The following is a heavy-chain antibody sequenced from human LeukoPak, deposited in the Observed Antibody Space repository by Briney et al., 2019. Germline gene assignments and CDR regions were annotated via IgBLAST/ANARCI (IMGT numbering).Heavy chain of an antibody. CDR2: ISYDGSTK. Sequence: GGSLRLSCTASGFTFSTYGMHWVRQAPGKGLEWVTLISYDGSTKYYSDSVKGRFTLSRDNSKNTLYLQMNSLRAEDTAVYYCARGGVPAAHDYWGQGTLVTVSS. CDR3: ARGGVPAAHDY. V-gene: IGHV3-30*03. D-gene: IGHD2-2*01. CDR1: GFTFSTYG. J-gene: IGHJ4*02.